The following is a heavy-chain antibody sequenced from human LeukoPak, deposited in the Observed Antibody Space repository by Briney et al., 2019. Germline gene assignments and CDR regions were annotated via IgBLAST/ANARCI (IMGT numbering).Heavy chain of an antibody. D-gene: IGHD3-22*01. V-gene: IGHV1-69*04. Sequence: SVKVSCKASGGTSSSYAISWVRQAPGQGLEWMGRVIPILGIANYAQKFQGRVTITADKSPSTAYMELSSLRSEDTAVYYCASKYDSSGYRLDGAFDIWGQGTMVTVSS. CDR2: VIPILGIA. CDR3: ASKYDSSGYRLDGAFDI. J-gene: IGHJ3*02. CDR1: GGTSSSYA.